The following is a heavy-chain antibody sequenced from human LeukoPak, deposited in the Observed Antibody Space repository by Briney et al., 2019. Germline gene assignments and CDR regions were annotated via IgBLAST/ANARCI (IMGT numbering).Heavy chain of an antibody. CDR1: GGTFSSYA. Sequence: ASVKVSCKASGGTFSSYAISWVRQAPGQGLEWMGGITPIFGTANYAQKFQGRVTITTDESASTAYMELSSLRSEDTAVYYCARGNYSGYYYYSGEDYWGQGTLVTVSS. V-gene: IGHV1-69*05. J-gene: IGHJ4*02. CDR3: ARGNYSGYYYYSGEDY. CDR2: ITPIFGTA. D-gene: IGHD3-22*01.